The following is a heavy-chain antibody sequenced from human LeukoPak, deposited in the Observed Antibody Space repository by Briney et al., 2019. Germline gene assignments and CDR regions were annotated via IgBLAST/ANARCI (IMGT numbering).Heavy chain of an antibody. CDR1: GYTFTSYA. CDR3: ARGTLVGATFLFDY. V-gene: IGHV1-3*01. CDR2: INAGNGNT. Sequence: ASVKVSCKASGYTFTSYAMHWVRQAPGQRLEWMGWINAGNGNTKYSQKFQGRVTITRDTSASTAYMELSSLRSEDTAVYYCARGTLVGATFLFDYWGQGTLVTVSS. J-gene: IGHJ4*02. D-gene: IGHD1-26*01.